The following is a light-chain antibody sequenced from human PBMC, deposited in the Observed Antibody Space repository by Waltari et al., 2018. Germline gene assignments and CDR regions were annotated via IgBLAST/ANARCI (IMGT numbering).Light chain of an antibody. J-gene: IGLJ2*01. CDR3: HSRDASGVAGS. CDR2: DKN. CDR1: SLRSYY. V-gene: IGLV3-19*01. Sequence: SSELTQDPAVSVAMGQTVRITCQGDSLRSYYASWYQQRPGQAPILDIYDKNNRPSGVPDRFSGSSSHNTGSLTITGAQAEDEASYYCHSRDASGVAGSFGGGTKLTVL.